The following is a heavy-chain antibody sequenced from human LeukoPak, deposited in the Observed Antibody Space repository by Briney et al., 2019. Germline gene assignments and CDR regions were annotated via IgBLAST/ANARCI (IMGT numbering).Heavy chain of an antibody. CDR3: ARGRGYGSGSPLDY. D-gene: IGHD3-10*01. J-gene: IGHJ4*02. CDR2: IYYSGNT. V-gene: IGHV4-59*01. Sequence: PSETLSLTCTVSGGSINSYYWSWIRQPPGKGLEWIGYIYYSGNTNYNPSLKSRVTISVGTSKNQFSLKLSSVTAADTAVYYCARGRGYGSGSPLDYWGQGTLVTVSS. CDR1: GGSINSYY.